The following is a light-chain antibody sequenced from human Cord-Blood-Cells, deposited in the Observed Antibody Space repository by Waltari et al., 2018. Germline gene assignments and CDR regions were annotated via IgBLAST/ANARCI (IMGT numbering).Light chain of an antibody. J-gene: IGLJ1*01. CDR2: DVS. CDR1: SSDVGGYNY. V-gene: IGLV2-14*01. Sequence: QSALTQPASVSGSPGQSITISCTGTSSDVGGYNYVSWYQQHPGKDPKPMIYDVSNRXXXVSXRFXXSXXXXXXXXXISGLQAEDEADYYCSSYTSSSTYVFGTGTKVTVL. CDR3: SSYTSSSTYV.